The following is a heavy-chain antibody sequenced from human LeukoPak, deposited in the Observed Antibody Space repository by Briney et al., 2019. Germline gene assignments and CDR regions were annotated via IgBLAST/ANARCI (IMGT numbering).Heavy chain of an antibody. Sequence: SETLSLTCTVSGGSISSGGYYWSWIRQPPGRGLEWIGYIYHSGSTYYNPSLKSRVTISVDRSKNQFSLKLSSVTAADTAVYYCAKTASYNLDYWGQGILVTVSS. V-gene: IGHV4-30-2*01. CDR2: IYHSGST. CDR3: AKTASYNLDY. CDR1: GGSISSGGYY. J-gene: IGHJ4*02. D-gene: IGHD1-1*01.